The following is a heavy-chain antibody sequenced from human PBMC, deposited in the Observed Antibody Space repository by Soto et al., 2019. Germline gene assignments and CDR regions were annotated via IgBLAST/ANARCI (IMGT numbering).Heavy chain of an antibody. D-gene: IGHD6-19*01. CDR1: GFTFSSYW. V-gene: IGHV3-7*01. CDR2: IKQDGSEK. CDR3: ARDRGAGPYYYYYMDV. J-gene: IGHJ6*03. Sequence: GGSLRLSCAASGFTFSSYWMSWVRQAPGKGLEWVANIKQDGSEKYYVDSVKGRFTISRYNAKNSLYLQMNSLRAEDTAVYYCARDRGAGPYYYYYMDVWGKGTTVTVSS.